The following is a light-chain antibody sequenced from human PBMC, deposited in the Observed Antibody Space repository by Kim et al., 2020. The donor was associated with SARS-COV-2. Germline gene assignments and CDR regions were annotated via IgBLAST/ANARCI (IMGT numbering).Light chain of an antibody. V-gene: IGLV2-8*01. J-gene: IGLJ1*01. CDR2: DVN. CDR3: TSCPGIDSFYV. Sequence: QSALTQPPSASGSPGQSVTISCTGSSDDLGSCNHVSWYQQHPDKAPKLILYDVNERPSGIPDRFSGSKSGNTASLTVSGLQADDDADYYCTSCPGIDSFYVFGSGTKVTVL. CDR1: SDDLGSCNH.